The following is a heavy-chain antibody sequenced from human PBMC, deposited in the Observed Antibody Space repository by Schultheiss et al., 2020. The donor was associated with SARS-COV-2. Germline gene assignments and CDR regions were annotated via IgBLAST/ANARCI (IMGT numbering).Heavy chain of an antibody. CDR2: IYPGDSDT. Sequence: GSLRLSCKGSGYSFTSYWIGWVRQMPGKGLEWMGIIYPGDSDTRYSPSFQGQVTISADKSISTAYLQWSSLKASDTAMYYCARRRGITIDYYGMDVWGQGTTVTVSS. CDR3: ARRRGITIDYYGMDV. J-gene: IGHJ6*02. V-gene: IGHV5-51*01. D-gene: IGHD3-3*01. CDR1: GYSFTSYW.